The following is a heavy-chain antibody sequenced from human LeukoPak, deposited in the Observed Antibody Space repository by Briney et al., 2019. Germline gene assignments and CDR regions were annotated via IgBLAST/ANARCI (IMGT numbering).Heavy chain of an antibody. CDR2: IYYSGST. Sequence: PSETLSLTCTVSGGSISSYYWSWIRRPPGKGLEWIGYIYYSGSTNYNPSLKSRVTVSVDTSKNQFSLKLSSVTAADTAVYYCARDSARLLASWYFDLWGRGTLVTVSS. V-gene: IGHV4-59*01. CDR1: GGSISSYY. D-gene: IGHD3-3*02. CDR3: ARDSARLLASWYFDL. J-gene: IGHJ2*01.